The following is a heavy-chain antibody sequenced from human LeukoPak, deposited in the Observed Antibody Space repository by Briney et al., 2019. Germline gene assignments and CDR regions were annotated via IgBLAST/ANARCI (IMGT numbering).Heavy chain of an antibody. D-gene: IGHD2-21*02. CDR3: ARSPCGGDCYYFDY. CDR1: GFTFSSSG. Sequence: GGSLRLSCAASGFTFSSSGMHWVRQAPGKGLEWVAVIWYDGSNKYYADSVKGRFTISRDNSKNTLYLQMNSLRAEDTAVYYCARSPCGGDCYYFDYWGQGTLVTVSS. V-gene: IGHV3-33*01. J-gene: IGHJ4*02. CDR2: IWYDGSNK.